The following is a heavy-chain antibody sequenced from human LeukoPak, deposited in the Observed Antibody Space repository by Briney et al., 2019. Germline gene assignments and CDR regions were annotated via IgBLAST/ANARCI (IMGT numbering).Heavy chain of an antibody. D-gene: IGHD2-8*02. V-gene: IGHV1-18*01. CDR2: ISAYNGNT. Sequence: ASVTVSCTASGYTFTSYGISWVRQAPGQGLEWMGWISAYNGNTNYAQKLQGRVTMTTDTSTSTAYMELRSLRSDDTAVYYCASSTGAAPRAFDIWGQGTMVTVSS. CDR3: ASSTGAAPRAFDI. CDR1: GYTFTSYG. J-gene: IGHJ3*02.